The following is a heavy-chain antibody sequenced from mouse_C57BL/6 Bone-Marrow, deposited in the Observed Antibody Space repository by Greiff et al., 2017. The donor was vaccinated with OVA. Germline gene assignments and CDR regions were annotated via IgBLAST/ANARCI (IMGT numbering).Heavy chain of an antibody. V-gene: IGHV3-5*01. CDR3: AREGGYYYGLDY. Sequence: VQLQQSGPGLVKPSQTVFLTCTVTGISITTGNYRWSWIRQFPGNKLEWIGYIYYSGTITYNPSLTSRTTITRDTPKNQFFLEMNSLTAEDTATYYCAREGGYYYGLDYWGQGTTLTVSS. CDR2: IYYSGTI. D-gene: IGHD1-1*01. J-gene: IGHJ2*01. CDR1: GISITTGNYR.